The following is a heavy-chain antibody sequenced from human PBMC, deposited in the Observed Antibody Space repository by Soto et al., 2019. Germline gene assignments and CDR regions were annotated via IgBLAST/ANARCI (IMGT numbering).Heavy chain of an antibody. CDR1: GGSISSGGYY. CDR2: IYYSGST. V-gene: IGHV4-31*03. CDR3: ARAAGYCSSTSRCYYYYMDV. Sequence: QVQLQESGPGLVKPSQTLSLSCTVSGGSISSGGYYWSWMRQHPGKGLEWIGYIYYSGSTYYHLSLKNRVTISVDTSKNQFSLKLSSVTAADTAVYYCARAAGYCSSTSRCYYYYMDVWGKGTTVTVSS. D-gene: IGHD2-2*01. J-gene: IGHJ6*03.